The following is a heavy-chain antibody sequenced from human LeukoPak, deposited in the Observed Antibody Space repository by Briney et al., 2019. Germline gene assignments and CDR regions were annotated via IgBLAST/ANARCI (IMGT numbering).Heavy chain of an antibody. CDR2: ISPYNSNT. V-gene: IGHV1-18*01. CDR3: ARRFRYYDSSGYSYDAFDI. Sequence: ASVKVSCKASGYTFTSYGISWVRQAPGQGLEWMGWISPYNSNTYYAQNLQGRVTMTTDTSTSTAYMELRSLRSDDTAVYYCARRFRYYDSSGYSYDAFDIWGQGTMVTVSS. D-gene: IGHD3-22*01. CDR1: GYTFTSYG. J-gene: IGHJ3*02.